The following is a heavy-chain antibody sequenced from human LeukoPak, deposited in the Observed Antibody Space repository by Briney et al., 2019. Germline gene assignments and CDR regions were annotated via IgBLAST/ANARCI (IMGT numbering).Heavy chain of an antibody. J-gene: IGHJ3*02. CDR1: GFTFSSYW. Sequence: GGSLRLSCAASGFTFSSYWMSWVRQAPGKGLEWVANIKQDGSEKYYVDSVKGRFTISRDNAKNSLYLQMNSLRAEDTAVYYCARGHSSGYLAFDIWGQGTMVTVSS. V-gene: IGHV3-7*01. D-gene: IGHD3-22*01. CDR3: ARGHSSGYLAFDI. CDR2: IKQDGSEK.